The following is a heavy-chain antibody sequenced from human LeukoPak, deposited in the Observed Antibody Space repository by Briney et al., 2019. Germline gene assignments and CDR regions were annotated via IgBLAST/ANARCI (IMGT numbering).Heavy chain of an antibody. CDR3: ARYSGSYLRGLAD. D-gene: IGHD1-26*01. V-gene: IGHV3-72*01. J-gene: IGHJ3*01. CDR1: GFIFSDHY. CDR2: IRNKASSYAT. Sequence: GSLRLSCAVSGFIFSDHYMDWVRQAPGKGLEWVGRIRNKASSYATEYAASVKGRFTISRDDSKNSLYLQMNSLKTEDTAMYYCARYSGSYLRGLADWGQGTMVTVSS.